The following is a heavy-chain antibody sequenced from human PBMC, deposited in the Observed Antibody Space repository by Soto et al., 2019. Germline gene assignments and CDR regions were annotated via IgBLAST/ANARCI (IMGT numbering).Heavy chain of an antibody. CDR2: INAGNGNT. V-gene: IGHV1-3*01. D-gene: IGHD3-22*01. Sequence: ASVKVSCKASGYTFTSYAMHWVRQAPGQRLEWMGWINAGNGNTKYSQKFQGRVTITRDTSASTAYMELSSLRSEDTAVYYCARDPSGPYYDRSGYFDGYFDYWGQGTLVTVSS. CDR1: GYTFTSYA. CDR3: ARDPSGPYYDRSGYFDGYFDY. J-gene: IGHJ4*02.